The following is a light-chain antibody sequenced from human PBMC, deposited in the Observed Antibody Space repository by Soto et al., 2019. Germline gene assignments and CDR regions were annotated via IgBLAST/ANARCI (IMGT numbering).Light chain of an antibody. CDR3: QQLKSFPLA. Sequence: IQLTQCPSSLSASVGDRVTITCRASQGISSSLAWYQQQPGKAPKLLIYAASTLQSGVPSRFSGSGSGTDFTLTISSLQPEDFATYYCQQLKSFPLAFGGGTKVDIK. V-gene: IGKV1-9*01. CDR1: QGISSS. CDR2: AAS. J-gene: IGKJ4*01.